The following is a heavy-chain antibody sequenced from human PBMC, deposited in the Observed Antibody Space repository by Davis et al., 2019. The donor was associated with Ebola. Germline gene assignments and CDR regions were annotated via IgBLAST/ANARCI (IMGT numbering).Heavy chain of an antibody. CDR3: ARDTFSSSWIHYYYYGMDV. CDR1: GYTFTSYY. CDR2: INPSGGST. V-gene: IGHV1-46*01. Sequence: ASVKVSCKASGYTFTSYYMHWVRQAPGQGLEWMGIINPSGGSTSYAQKFQGRVTMTTDTSTSTAYMELRSLRSDDTAVYYCARDTFSSSWIHYYYYGMDVWGQGTTVTVSS. J-gene: IGHJ6*02. D-gene: IGHD6-13*01.